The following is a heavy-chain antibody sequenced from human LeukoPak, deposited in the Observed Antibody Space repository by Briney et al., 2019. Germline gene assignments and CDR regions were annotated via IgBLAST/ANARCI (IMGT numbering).Heavy chain of an antibody. J-gene: IGHJ4*02. CDR1: GFTFSTYW. CDR2: IYSDGNST. Sequence: SGGSLRLSCAASGFTFSTYWMHRVRQAPGKGLVWVSRIYSDGNSTTYADSVMGRFTISRDNAKDTLYLQMNSLRAEDTAVYYCARSGVWSKGPDYWGQGALVTVSS. D-gene: IGHD1-26*01. CDR3: ARSGVWSKGPDY. V-gene: IGHV3-74*01.